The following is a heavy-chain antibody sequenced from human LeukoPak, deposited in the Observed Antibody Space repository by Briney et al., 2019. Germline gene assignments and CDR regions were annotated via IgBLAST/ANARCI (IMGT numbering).Heavy chain of an antibody. CDR1: GFTFSSYA. D-gene: IGHD7-27*01. V-gene: IGHV3-23*01. CDR3: AKVLRWIVDPGNWGFFDY. CDR2: ISGSGSST. J-gene: IGHJ4*02. Sequence: GGSLRLSCAASGFTFSSYAMSWVRQAPGKGLEWVSAISGSGSSTYYADSVKGRFTISRDNSKNTLYLQMNSLRAEDTAVYYCAKVLRWIVDPGNWGFFDYWGQGTLVTVSS.